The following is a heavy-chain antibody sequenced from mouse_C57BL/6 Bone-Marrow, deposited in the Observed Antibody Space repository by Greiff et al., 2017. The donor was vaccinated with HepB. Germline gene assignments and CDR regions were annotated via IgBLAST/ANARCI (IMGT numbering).Heavy chain of an antibody. J-gene: IGHJ4*01. Sequence: VKLMESGPELVKPGASVKISCKASGYSFTSYYIHWVKQRPGQGLEWIGWIYPGSGNTKYNEKFKGKATLTADTSSSTAYMQLSSLTSEDSAVYYCARGAGGSGYYAMDYWGQGTSVTVSS. CDR3: ARGAGGSGYYAMDY. CDR2: IYPGSGNT. V-gene: IGHV1-66*01. D-gene: IGHD3-2*02. CDR1: GYSFTSYY.